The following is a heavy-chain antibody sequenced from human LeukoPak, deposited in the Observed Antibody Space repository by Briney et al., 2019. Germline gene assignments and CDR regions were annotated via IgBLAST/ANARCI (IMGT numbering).Heavy chain of an antibody. D-gene: IGHD6-6*01. Sequence: PSETLSLTCTVSGGSISSSSYYWGWIRQPPGKGLEWIGSIYYSGSTYYNPSLKSRVTISVDTSKNQFSLKLSSVTAADMAVYYCARDQYSLARGYYYGMDVWGQGTTVTVSS. CDR2: IYYSGST. V-gene: IGHV4-39*07. CDR3: ARDQYSLARGYYYGMDV. CDR1: GGSISSSSYY. J-gene: IGHJ6*02.